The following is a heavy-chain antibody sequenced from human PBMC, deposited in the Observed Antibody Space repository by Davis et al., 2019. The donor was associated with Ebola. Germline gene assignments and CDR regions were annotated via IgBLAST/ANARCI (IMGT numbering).Heavy chain of an antibody. D-gene: IGHD1-26*01. CDR2: TSESGDHT. V-gene: IGHV3-23*01. Sequence: GGSLRLSCAASGFTFTNFAINWVRQPPGKGLEWISVTSESGDHTYFADSVKGRFTISRDNSNNTLYLQMNSLRAEDTAVYYCAREGWELLGRAFDIWGQGTMVTVSS. CDR3: AREGWELLGRAFDI. CDR1: GFTFTNFA. J-gene: IGHJ3*02.